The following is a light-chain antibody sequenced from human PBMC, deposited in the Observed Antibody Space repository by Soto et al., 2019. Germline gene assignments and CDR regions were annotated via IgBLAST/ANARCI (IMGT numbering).Light chain of an antibody. Sequence: QSALTQPPSASGSPGQSVTISRTGTGSDIRAYTYVSWYQHHPGTAPKLIIYEVTKRPSGVPDRFSGSKSGNTASLTVSGLQTEDEADYYCSSYAGSYNFLFGGGTQLTVL. CDR2: EVT. J-gene: IGLJ7*01. V-gene: IGLV2-8*01. CDR3: SSYAGSYNFL. CDR1: GSDIRAYTY.